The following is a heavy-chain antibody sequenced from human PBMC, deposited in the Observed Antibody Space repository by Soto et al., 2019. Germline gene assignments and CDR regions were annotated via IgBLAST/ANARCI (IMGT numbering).Heavy chain of an antibody. CDR3: AKSVRVLRFLEWLETEDYYYYGMDV. D-gene: IGHD3-3*01. CDR1: GFTFSSYA. V-gene: IGHV3-23*01. J-gene: IGHJ6*02. Sequence: EVQLLESGGGLVQPGGSLRLSCAASGFTFSSYAMSWVRQAPGKGLEWVSAISGSGGSTYYADSVKGRFTISRDNSKNTLYLQMNSLRAEDTAVYYCAKSVRVLRFLEWLETEDYYYYGMDVWGQGTTVTVSS. CDR2: ISGSGGST.